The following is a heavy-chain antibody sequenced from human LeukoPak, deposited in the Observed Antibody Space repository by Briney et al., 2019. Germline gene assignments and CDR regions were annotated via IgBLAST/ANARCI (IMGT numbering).Heavy chain of an antibody. V-gene: IGHV3-66*01. D-gene: IGHD1-26*01. Sequence: GGSLRLSCAASGFTVSSNYMSWVRQAPGKGLEWVSVIYGGGSTYYADSVKGRFTISRDNSKNTLYLQMNSLRAGDTAVYYCARGGSPPEALGDTFDIWGQGTRVTVSS. CDR1: GFTVSSNY. CDR2: IYGGGST. CDR3: ARGGSPPEALGDTFDI. J-gene: IGHJ3*02.